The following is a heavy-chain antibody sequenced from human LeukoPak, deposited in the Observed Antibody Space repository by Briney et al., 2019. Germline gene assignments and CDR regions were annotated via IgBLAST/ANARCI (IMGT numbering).Heavy chain of an antibody. CDR3: ASPNDYGGNWFDP. J-gene: IGHJ5*02. Sequence: SETLSLTCTVSGGSISSSSYHWGRIRQPPGKGLEWIGSIYYSGSTYYNPSLKSRVTISVDTSKNQFSLKLSSVTAADTAVYYCASPNDYGGNWFDPWGQGTLVTVSS. D-gene: IGHD4-23*01. V-gene: IGHV4-39*01. CDR1: GGSISSSSYH. CDR2: IYYSGST.